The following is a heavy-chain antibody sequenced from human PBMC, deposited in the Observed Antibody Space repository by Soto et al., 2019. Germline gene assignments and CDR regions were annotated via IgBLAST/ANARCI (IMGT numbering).Heavy chain of an antibody. Sequence: GGSLRLSCAASGFTFSSYAMSWVRQAPGKGLEWVSAISGSGGSTYYADSVKGRFTISRDNSKNTLYLQMNSLRAEDTAVYYCAKVGPGYSSSGGSHKFDYWGQGTLVTVSS. CDR2: ISGSGGST. J-gene: IGHJ4*02. CDR3: AKVGPGYSSSGGSHKFDY. CDR1: GFTFSSYA. V-gene: IGHV3-23*01. D-gene: IGHD6-6*01.